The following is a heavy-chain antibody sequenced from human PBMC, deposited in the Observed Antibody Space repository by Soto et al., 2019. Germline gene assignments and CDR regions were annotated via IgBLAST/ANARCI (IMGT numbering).Heavy chain of an antibody. CDR1: GGTFSSYT. CDR3: ARGNPTTVTVSLRNWFDP. D-gene: IGHD4-17*01. V-gene: IGHV1-69*02. J-gene: IGHJ5*02. Sequence: QVQLVQSGAEVKKPGSSVKVSCKASGGTFSSYTISWVRQAPGQGLEWMGRIIPILGIANYAQKFQGRVTITADKSTSTAYMELRSLRSEDTAVYYCARGNPTTVTVSLRNWFDPWGQGTLVTVSS. CDR2: IIPILGIA.